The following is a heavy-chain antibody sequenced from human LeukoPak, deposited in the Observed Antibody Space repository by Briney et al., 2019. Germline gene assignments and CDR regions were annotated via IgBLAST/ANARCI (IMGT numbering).Heavy chain of an antibody. V-gene: IGHV4-34*01. Sequence: SETLSLTCTVSGDPISGYYWNWIRQPPGKGLEWIGEINHSGSTNYNPSLKSRVTISVDTSKNQFSLKLSSVTAADTAVYYCARARPGYSYGYSGGTCFDYWGQGTLVTVSS. CDR1: GDPISGYY. J-gene: IGHJ4*02. D-gene: IGHD5-18*01. CDR2: INHSGST. CDR3: ARARPGYSYGYSGGTCFDY.